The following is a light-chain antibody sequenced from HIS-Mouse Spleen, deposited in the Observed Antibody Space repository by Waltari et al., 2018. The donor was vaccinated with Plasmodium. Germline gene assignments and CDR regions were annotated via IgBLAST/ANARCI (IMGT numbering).Light chain of an antibody. V-gene: IGLV3-10*01. CDR1: ALPKKY. CDR2: EDS. CDR3: YSTDSSGNHRV. Sequence: SYELTQPPSVSVSPGQTARITCSGDALPKKYAYWYQQKSGQAPVLVICEDSKRPSGIPERFSGSSSGTMATLTISGAQVADEADYYCYSTDSSGNHRVFGGGTKLTVL. J-gene: IGLJ3*02.